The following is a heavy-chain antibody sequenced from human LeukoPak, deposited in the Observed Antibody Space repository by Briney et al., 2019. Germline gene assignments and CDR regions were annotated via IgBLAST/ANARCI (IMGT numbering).Heavy chain of an antibody. V-gene: IGHV4-31*03. CDR2: IYYSGST. CDR3: ARSTGLRYFDY. D-gene: IGHD2-2*01. CDR1: GGSISSGGYY. J-gene: IGHJ4*02. Sequence: PSETLSLTCTVSGGSISSGGYYWSWIRQHPGKGLEWVGYIYYSGSTYYNPSLKSRVTISVDTSKNQFSLKLSSVTAADTAVYYCARSTGLRYFDYWGQGTLVTVSS.